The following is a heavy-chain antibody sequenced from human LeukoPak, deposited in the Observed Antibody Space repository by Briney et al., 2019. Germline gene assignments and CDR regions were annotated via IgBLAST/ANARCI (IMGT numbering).Heavy chain of an antibody. CDR2: INHSGST. V-gene: IGHV4-34*01. J-gene: IGHJ5*02. Sequence: SETLSLTCAVYGGSFSGYYWSWTRQPPGKGLEWIGEINHSGSTNYNPSLKSRVTISVDTSKNQFSLKLSSVTAADTAVYYCARGGPRFDPWGQGTLVTVSS. CDR3: ARGGPRFDP. CDR1: GGSFSGYY.